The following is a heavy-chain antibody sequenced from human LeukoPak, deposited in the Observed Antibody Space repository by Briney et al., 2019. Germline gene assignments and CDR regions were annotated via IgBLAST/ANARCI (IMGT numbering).Heavy chain of an antibody. Sequence: SQTLSLTCTVSGGSIRSGAYYWTWIRQHPGKGLEWIGYIFDSGTTYYNPSLLSRITISIDTSKNQFSLKLTSVTTADTAVYYCARGRFDYILDYWGQGTLLTVSS. D-gene: IGHD4-11*01. CDR1: GGSIRSGAYY. V-gene: IGHV4-31*03. J-gene: IGHJ4*02. CDR2: IFDSGTT. CDR3: ARGRFDYILDY.